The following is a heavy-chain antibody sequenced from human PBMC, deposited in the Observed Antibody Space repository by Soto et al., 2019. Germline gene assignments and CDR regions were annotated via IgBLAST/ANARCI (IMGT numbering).Heavy chain of an antibody. J-gene: IGHJ4*02. D-gene: IGHD4-17*01. Sequence: GGSLRLSCAASGFTFSSYAMSWVRQAPGKGLEWVSAISGSGGSTYYADSVKGRFTISRDKSKNTLYLQMNSLRAEDTAVYYCAKDSSTVTSRDYFDYWGQGTLVTVSS. V-gene: IGHV3-23*01. CDR1: GFTFSSYA. CDR2: ISGSGGST. CDR3: AKDSSTVTSRDYFDY.